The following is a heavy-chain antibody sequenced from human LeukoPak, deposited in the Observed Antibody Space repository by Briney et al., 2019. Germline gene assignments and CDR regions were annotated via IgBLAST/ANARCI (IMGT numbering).Heavy chain of an antibody. CDR2: INPSGGST. V-gene: IGHV1-46*01. CDR1: GYTFSSYF. Sequence: ASVKVSCKASGYTFSSYFIHWVRQAPGQGLEWTGVINPSGGSTTYAQKFQGRVVMTRDTSTSTVYMELSGLRSEDTALYYCARADGRKDAFDIWGPGTLVTVSS. J-gene: IGHJ3*02. CDR3: ARADGRKDAFDI.